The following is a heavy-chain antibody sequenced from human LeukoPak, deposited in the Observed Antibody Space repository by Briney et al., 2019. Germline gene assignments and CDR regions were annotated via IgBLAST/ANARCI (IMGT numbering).Heavy chain of an antibody. CDR3: ARDRDGVGMDV. V-gene: IGHV3-53*01. D-gene: IGHD5-24*01. Sequence: HPGGSLRLSCAASGFTVSSNYMSWVRQAPGKGREWVSVIYSGGSTYYADSVKARFTISRDNSKTTLNLQMNSLRAEDTAVYYCARDRDGVGMDVWGQGTTVTVSS. CDR1: GFTVSSNY. CDR2: IYSGGST. J-gene: IGHJ6*02.